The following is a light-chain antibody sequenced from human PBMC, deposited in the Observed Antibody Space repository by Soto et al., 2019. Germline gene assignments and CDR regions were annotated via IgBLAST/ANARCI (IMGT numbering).Light chain of an antibody. CDR3: SSYTSSGTVG. Sequence: QSALTQPASLSGSHGQSITISCTGTSRDVGDYNYVSWYQQHPDKAPKLMIYEVSNQPSGLSSRFSGSKSGNTASLTISGLQAEDEAAYYCSSYTSSGTVGFGGGTKLTVL. V-gene: IGLV2-14*01. CDR2: EVS. J-gene: IGLJ2*01. CDR1: SRDVGDYNY.